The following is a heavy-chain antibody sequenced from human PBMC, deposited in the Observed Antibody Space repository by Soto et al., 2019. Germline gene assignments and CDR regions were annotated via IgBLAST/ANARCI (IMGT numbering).Heavy chain of an antibody. V-gene: IGHV3-33*01. CDR3: ARDRVVYRPDNFDY. D-gene: IGHD2-8*02. CDR1: GFTFSSYG. CDR2: IWYDGSSK. J-gene: IGHJ4*02. Sequence: QVQLVESGGGVVQPGRSLRLSCTASGFTFSSYGMHWVRQAPGKGLEWVSVIWYDGSSKYYADYVNGRFTISRDNSKNTLYLQMNSLRAEDTAVYYCARDRVVYRPDNFDYWGQGTLVTVSS.